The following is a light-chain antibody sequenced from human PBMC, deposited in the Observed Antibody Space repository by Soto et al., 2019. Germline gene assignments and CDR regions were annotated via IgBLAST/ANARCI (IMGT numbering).Light chain of an antibody. CDR3: QQSYSTPWT. Sequence: QMTHTQSSLSASVGHRVSITGRASQSISNFLNWYQQKPGEAPKVLIYAASRLQSGVPPRFSGSGSGTDFTLTISTLQPEDIATYYCQQSYSTPWTFGQGTKG. V-gene: IGKV1-39*01. J-gene: IGKJ1*01. CDR1: QSISNF. CDR2: AAS.